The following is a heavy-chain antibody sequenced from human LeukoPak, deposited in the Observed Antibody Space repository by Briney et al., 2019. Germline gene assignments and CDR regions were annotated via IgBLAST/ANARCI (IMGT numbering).Heavy chain of an antibody. V-gene: IGHV4-30-2*01. CDR2: IYHSGST. J-gene: IGHJ4*02. CDR1: GGSISSGGYS. Sequence: SQTLSLTCAVSGGSISSGGYSWSWIRQPPGKGLEWIGYIYHSGSTYYNPSLKSRVTISVDTSKNQFSLQLNSVTPEDTAVYYCARSVLIVGATLTFDYWGQGTLVTVSS. D-gene: IGHD1-26*01. CDR3: ARSVLIVGATLTFDY.